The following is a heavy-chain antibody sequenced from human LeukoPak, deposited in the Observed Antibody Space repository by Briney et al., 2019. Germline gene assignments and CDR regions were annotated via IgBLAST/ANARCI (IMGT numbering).Heavy chain of an antibody. CDR3: ARDPPTVVTVAGEHYFDY. D-gene: IGHD4-23*01. J-gene: IGHJ4*02. V-gene: IGHV3-21*01. Sequence: GGSLRLSCAASGYTFSSYSMNWVRQAPGKGREWVSSISSSSSYIYYADSVKGRFTISRDNAKNSLYLQMNSLRAEDTAVYYCARDPPTVVTVAGEHYFDYWGQGTLVTVSS. CDR1: GYTFSSYS. CDR2: ISSSSSYI.